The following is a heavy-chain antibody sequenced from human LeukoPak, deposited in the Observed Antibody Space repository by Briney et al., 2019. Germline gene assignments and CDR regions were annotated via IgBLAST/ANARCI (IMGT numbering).Heavy chain of an antibody. CDR3: AADNLGSYYYYGMDV. V-gene: IGHV3-53*01. Sequence: GGSLRLSCEASGFTVSSNYMSWVRQAPGKGLEWVSVIYSGGSTYYADSVKGRFTISRDNSKNTLYLQMNSLRAEDTAVYYCAADNLGSYYYYGMDVWGQGTTVTVSS. CDR2: IYSGGST. D-gene: IGHD1-14*01. CDR1: GFTVSSNY. J-gene: IGHJ6*02.